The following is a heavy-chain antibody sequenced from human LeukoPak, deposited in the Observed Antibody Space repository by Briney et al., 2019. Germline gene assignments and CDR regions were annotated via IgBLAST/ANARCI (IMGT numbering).Heavy chain of an antibody. CDR3: ARDGRGKSDAFDI. D-gene: IGHD1-26*01. J-gene: IGHJ3*02. V-gene: IGHV3-66*01. CDR2: IYSGGST. Sequence: HPGGSLRLSCAASGFTVSSNYMSWVRQDPGKGLEWVSVIYSGGSTYYADSVKGRFTISRDNSKNTLYLQMNSLRAEDTAVYYCARDGRGKSDAFDIWGQGTMVTVSS. CDR1: GFTVSSNY.